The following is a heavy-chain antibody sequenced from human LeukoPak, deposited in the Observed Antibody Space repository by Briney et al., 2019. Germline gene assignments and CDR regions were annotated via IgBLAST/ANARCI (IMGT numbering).Heavy chain of an antibody. D-gene: IGHD2-15*01. CDR3: ARDQGYCSGGSCYFSYYYYCMDV. Sequence: GGSLRLSCGASGFIFSHYWMTWVRQAPGKGLEWVANISPDGSLIYYVDSVKGRFTISRDNSKNTLYLQMNSLRAEDTAVYYCARDQGYCSGGSCYFSYYYYCMDVWGKGTTVTVSS. V-gene: IGHV3-7*01. CDR1: GFIFSHYW. CDR2: ISPDGSLI. J-gene: IGHJ6*03.